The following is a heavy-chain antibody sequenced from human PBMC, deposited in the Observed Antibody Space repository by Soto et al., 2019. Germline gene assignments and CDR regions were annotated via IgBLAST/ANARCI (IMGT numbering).Heavy chain of an antibody. J-gene: IGHJ3*02. D-gene: IGHD1-26*01. Sequence: ASVKASCKVSGYTLTELSMHWVRQAPGKGLEWMGGFDPEDGETIYAQKFQGRVTMTEDTSTDKAYMELSSLRSVDTAVYYCATARYSGSSNPTIDAFDIWGQGTMVTVSS. CDR3: ATARYSGSSNPTIDAFDI. CDR2: FDPEDGET. CDR1: GYTLTELS. V-gene: IGHV1-24*01.